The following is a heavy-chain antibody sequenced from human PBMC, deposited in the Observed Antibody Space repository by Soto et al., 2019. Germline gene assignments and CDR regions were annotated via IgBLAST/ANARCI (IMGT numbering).Heavy chain of an antibody. CDR3: VNGRFYVSGSYWSHFDY. V-gene: IGHV3-30-3*01. Sequence: LRLSCAASGFTFSTYAMHWVRQAPGKGLEWVAGISYDGDNEYYADSVKGRFTISRDNSKNTLYLQMNSLRAEDTAVYYCVNGRFYVSGSYWSHFDYWGQGTLVTVSS. CDR2: ISYDGDNE. D-gene: IGHD3-10*01. CDR1: GFTFSTYA. J-gene: IGHJ4*02.